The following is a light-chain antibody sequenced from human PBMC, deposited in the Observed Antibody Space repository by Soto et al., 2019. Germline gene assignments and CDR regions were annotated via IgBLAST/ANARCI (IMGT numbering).Light chain of an antibody. CDR3: QQSYSTPPNT. Sequence: DIQMTQSPSSLSASVGDRVTITCRASQSVSSYLNWYQQKPGKAPKLLIYAASSLQSGVPSRFSGSGSGRDFTRTISSLQPEDFATFYCQQSYSTPPNTFGQGTKLEIK. CDR2: AAS. J-gene: IGKJ2*01. CDR1: QSVSSY. V-gene: IGKV1-39*01.